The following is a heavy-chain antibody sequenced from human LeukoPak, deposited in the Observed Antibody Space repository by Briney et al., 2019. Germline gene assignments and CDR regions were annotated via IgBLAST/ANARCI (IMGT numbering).Heavy chain of an antibody. V-gene: IGHV2-5*02. Sequence: SGPTLVKPTQTLTLTCTSSGFSLTTRGVGVGWIRQPPGKALEWLALIYWDDDKRYSPSLKSRLTVTKDTSKRQVVLTMTNMDPVDTATYYCAHTSYYYGSGSYRRFDPWGQGTLVTVSS. CDR1: GFSLTTRGVG. CDR2: IYWDDDK. J-gene: IGHJ5*02. CDR3: AHTSYYYGSGSYRRFDP. D-gene: IGHD3-10*01.